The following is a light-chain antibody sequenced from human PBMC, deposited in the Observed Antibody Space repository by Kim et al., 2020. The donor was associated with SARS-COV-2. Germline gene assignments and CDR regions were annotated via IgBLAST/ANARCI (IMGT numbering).Light chain of an antibody. CDR1: QGIHTW. CDR3: QQYNSPFT. CDR2: AAS. J-gene: IGKJ3*01. V-gene: IGKV1-12*01. Sequence: DIQMTQSPSSVSASIGDRVTFTCRASQGIHTWLAWYQQKPGKTPNLLIYAASSLQPGVPSRFSGSGSGTDFTLTISSLQPEDFATYYCQQYNSPFTFGPGTKVDIK.